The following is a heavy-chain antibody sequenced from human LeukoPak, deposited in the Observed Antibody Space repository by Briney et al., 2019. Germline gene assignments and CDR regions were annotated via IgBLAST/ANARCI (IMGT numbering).Heavy chain of an antibody. D-gene: IGHD1-1*01. Sequence: GGSLRLSCAASGFTFSNAWMSWVRQAPGKGPEWVAFTRFDDSYKAYGDSVKGRFTISRDNSKNTLYLQMDSLRSDDTAVYYCAKSSAGITWFDPWGQGTLVTVSS. V-gene: IGHV3-30*02. CDR1: GFTFSNAW. CDR3: AKSSAGITWFDP. J-gene: IGHJ5*02. CDR2: TRFDDSYK.